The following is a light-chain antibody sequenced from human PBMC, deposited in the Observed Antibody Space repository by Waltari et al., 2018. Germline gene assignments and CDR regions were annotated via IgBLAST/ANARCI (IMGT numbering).Light chain of an antibody. CDR3: QHYVRLPVT. J-gene: IGKJ1*01. CDR1: QSVGRT. V-gene: IGKV3-20*01. CDR2: GAS. Sequence: LVLTQSPGTLSLSPGERATLSCRASQSVGRTLAWYQKRPGQAPRLLIYGASTRATAIQDRFSGSGSGTDFSLTISRLEPEDFAVYYCQHYVRLPVTFGQGTTVEIK.